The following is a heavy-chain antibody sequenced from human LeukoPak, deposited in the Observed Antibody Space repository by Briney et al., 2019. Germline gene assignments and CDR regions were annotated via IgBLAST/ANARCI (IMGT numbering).Heavy chain of an antibody. Sequence: GGSLRLSCAASGFTFSSYAMSWVRQAPGKGLEWVSAISGSGGSTYYADSVKGRFTISRDNSKNTLHLQMNSLRAEDMAVYYCAKDWGSTLGAFDIWGQGTMVTVSS. J-gene: IGHJ3*02. D-gene: IGHD3-16*01. V-gene: IGHV3-23*01. CDR3: AKDWGSTLGAFDI. CDR2: ISGSGGST. CDR1: GFTFSSYA.